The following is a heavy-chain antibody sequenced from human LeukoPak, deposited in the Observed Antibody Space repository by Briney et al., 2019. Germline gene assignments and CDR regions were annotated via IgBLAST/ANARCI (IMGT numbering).Heavy chain of an antibody. Sequence: ASVKVSCKASGYTFTSYYMHWVRQAPGQGLEWMGIINPSGGSTSYAQKFQGRVTMTRDTSTSTVYMELSSLRSEDTAVYYCARDSHIDEVVAANPYYFDYWGRGTLVTVSS. D-gene: IGHD2-15*01. V-gene: IGHV1-46*01. CDR3: ARDSHIDEVVAANPYYFDY. CDR2: INPSGGST. CDR1: GYTFTSYY. J-gene: IGHJ4*02.